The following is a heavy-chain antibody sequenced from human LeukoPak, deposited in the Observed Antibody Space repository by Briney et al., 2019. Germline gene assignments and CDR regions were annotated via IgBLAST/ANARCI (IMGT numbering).Heavy chain of an antibody. V-gene: IGHV1-2*02. D-gene: IGHD2-15*01. CDR2: INPNSGGT. CDR1: GYTFTGYY. CDR3: ARVEALGYCSGGSCYLDY. Sequence: GASVKVSCKASGYTFTGYYMHWVRQAPGQGLEWMGWINPNSGGTNYAQKFQGRVTMTRDTSISTAYMELSRLRSDDAAVYYCARVEALGYCSGGSCYLDYWGQGTLVTVSS. J-gene: IGHJ4*02.